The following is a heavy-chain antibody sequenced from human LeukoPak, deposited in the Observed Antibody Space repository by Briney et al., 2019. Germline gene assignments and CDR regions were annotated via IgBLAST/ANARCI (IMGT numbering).Heavy chain of an antibody. Sequence: ASVKVSCKASGGIFSSYAISWVRQAPGQGLEWMGRIIPIFGTANYAQKFQGRVTITTDESTSTAYMELSSLRSEDTAVYYCARVADCSGGSCYGFDYWGQGTLVTVSS. D-gene: IGHD2-15*01. J-gene: IGHJ4*02. CDR3: ARVADCSGGSCYGFDY. CDR1: GGIFSSYA. CDR2: IIPIFGTA. V-gene: IGHV1-69*05.